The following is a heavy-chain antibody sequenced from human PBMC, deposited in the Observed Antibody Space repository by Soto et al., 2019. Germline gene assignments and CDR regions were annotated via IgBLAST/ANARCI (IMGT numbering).Heavy chain of an antibody. V-gene: IGHV1-18*04. Sequence: ASVKVSCKASGYTFTSYGISWVRQAPGQGLEWMGWISAYNGNTNYAQKLQGRVTMTTDTSTSTAYMELRSLRSDDTAVYYCASILLVVTGVSFAFDIWGQGTMVTVSS. J-gene: IGHJ3*02. CDR2: ISAYNGNT. CDR1: GYTFTSYG. D-gene: IGHD2-21*02. CDR3: ASILLVVTGVSFAFDI.